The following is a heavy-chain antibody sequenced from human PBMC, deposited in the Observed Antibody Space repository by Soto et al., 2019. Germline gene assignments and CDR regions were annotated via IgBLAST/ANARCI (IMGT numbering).Heavy chain of an antibody. Sequence: EVHLVDSGGGLVQPGGSLRLSCVASGFPFSSYWMSWVRQAPGKGLEWVANIKEDGSDKYYVDSVQGRFTISRDNAKNSLYLQMNSLRVEDTAVYYCVGVSMTGSWGQGTLVAVPS. V-gene: IGHV3-7*01. CDR2: IKEDGSDK. J-gene: IGHJ5*02. CDR1: GFPFSSYW. D-gene: IGHD3-9*01. CDR3: VGVSMTGS.